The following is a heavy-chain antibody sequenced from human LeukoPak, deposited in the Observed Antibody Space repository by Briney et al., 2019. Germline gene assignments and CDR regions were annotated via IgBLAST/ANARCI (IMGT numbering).Heavy chain of an antibody. CDR2: IDPSDSST. Sequence: GASLKIPCKGSGFSFTSYWISWVRQKPGKGLEWMGRIDPSDSSTNYSPSLQGHVTISADKSIITASLQWSSLKASDTAMYYCARQRGVGALDMWGQGTLVTVSS. CDR3: ARQRGVGALDM. V-gene: IGHV5-10-1*01. CDR1: GFSFTSYW. J-gene: IGHJ3*02.